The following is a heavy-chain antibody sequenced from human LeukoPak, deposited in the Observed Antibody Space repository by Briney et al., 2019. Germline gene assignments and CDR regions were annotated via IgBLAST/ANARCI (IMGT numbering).Heavy chain of an antibody. Sequence: GGSLRLSCAASGFTFSSYAMSWVRQAPGKGLEWVSVIYSGGSTHYADSVKGRFTIPRDNSENTLYLQMNSLRAEDTAVYYCARDRGSDWGLGTLVTVSS. CDR1: GFTFSSYA. D-gene: IGHD3-10*01. CDR2: IYSGGST. J-gene: IGHJ4*02. V-gene: IGHV3-53*01. CDR3: ARDRGSD.